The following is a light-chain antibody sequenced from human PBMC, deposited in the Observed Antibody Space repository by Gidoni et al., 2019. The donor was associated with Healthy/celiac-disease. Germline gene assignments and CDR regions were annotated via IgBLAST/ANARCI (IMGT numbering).Light chain of an antibody. J-gene: IGKJ2*01. CDR3: QQYNNWPKT. CDR2: GAS. CDR1: QSVNSN. V-gene: IGKV3-15*01. Sequence: IVMTQSPATLSVSPGERATLSCRASQSVNSNLAWYQQKPGQAPRLLIYGASTRATGIPARFSGRGSGTEFTLTISSLQSEDFAVYYCQQYNNWPKTFGQGTKLEIK.